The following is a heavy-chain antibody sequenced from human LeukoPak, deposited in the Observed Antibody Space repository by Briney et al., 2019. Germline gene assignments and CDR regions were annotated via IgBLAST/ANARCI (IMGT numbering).Heavy chain of an antibody. J-gene: IGHJ4*02. CDR1: GFTFSDYY. CDR2: ISSSSSYT. V-gene: IGHV3-11*06. CDR3: ARFTPAMSFDY. Sequence: PGGSLRLSCAASGFTFSDYYMSWIRQAPGKGLEWVSYISSSSSYTNYADSVKGRFTISRDNAKNSLYLQMNSLRAEDTAVYYCARFTPAMSFDYWGQGTLVTVSS. D-gene: IGHD2-2*01.